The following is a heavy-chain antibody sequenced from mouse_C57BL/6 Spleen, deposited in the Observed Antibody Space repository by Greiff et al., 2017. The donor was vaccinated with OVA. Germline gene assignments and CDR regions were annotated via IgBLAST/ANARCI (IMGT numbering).Heavy chain of an antibody. CDR1: GYTFTDYY. CDR2: IYPGSGNT. Sequence: QVQLQQSGAELVRPGASVKLSCKASGYTFTDYYINWVKQRPGQGLEWIARIYPGSGNTYYNEKFKGKATLTAEKSSSTAYMQLSSLTSEDSAVYFSARAELRRGYYAMDYWGQGTSVTVSS. CDR3: ARAELRRGYYAMDY. J-gene: IGHJ4*01. V-gene: IGHV1-76*01. D-gene: IGHD2-4*01.